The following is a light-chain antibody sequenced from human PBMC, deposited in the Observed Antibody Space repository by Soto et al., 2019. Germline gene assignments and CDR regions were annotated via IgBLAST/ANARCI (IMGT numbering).Light chain of an antibody. CDR1: QIVNSDY. V-gene: IGKV3-20*01. CDR3: QQYVNSPGT. J-gene: IGKJ5*01. Sequence: EMVVTQSPGTLSFSPGESATLSCGASQIVNSDYFAWFQLKPGQAPRLLIYGAPRRATGIPDRFSGSGSGTDFALTINRLEPEDFAMYYCQQYVNSPGTFGQGSRIEIK. CDR2: GAP.